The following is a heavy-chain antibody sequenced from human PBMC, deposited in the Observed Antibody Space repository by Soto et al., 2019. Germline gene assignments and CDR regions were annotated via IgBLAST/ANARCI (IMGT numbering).Heavy chain of an antibody. CDR2: ISGSGGGT. CDR3: AKTDTPYYDILTGYSN. Sequence: GGSLRLSCAASGFTFSNYAMSWVRQAPGKGLEWVSAISGSGGGTYYADSVKGRFTISRDNSKNTLYLQMNSLRAEDTAVYYCAKTDTPYYDILTGYSNWGQGTLVTVSS. V-gene: IGHV3-23*01. CDR1: GFTFSNYA. D-gene: IGHD3-9*01. J-gene: IGHJ4*02.